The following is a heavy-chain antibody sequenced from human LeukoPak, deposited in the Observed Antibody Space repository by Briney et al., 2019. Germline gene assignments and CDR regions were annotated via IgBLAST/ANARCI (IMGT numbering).Heavy chain of an antibody. Sequence: GGSLRLSCAASGFTFSGYWMHWVRQAPGKGLVWVSRINSDGSTINYADSVKGRFTISRDNSKNTLHLQMNSLRAEDTAIYYCAKTSRVNSAYDSPFDYWGQGTLVTVSS. D-gene: IGHD5-12*01. CDR1: GFTFSGYW. CDR3: AKTSRVNSAYDSPFDY. V-gene: IGHV3-74*01. J-gene: IGHJ4*02. CDR2: INSDGSTI.